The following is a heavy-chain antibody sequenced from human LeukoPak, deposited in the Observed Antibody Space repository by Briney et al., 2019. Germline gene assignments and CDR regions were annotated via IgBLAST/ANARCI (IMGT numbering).Heavy chain of an antibody. CDR3: ARSPRRGIAVAGFDY. V-gene: IGHV4-61*01. Sequence: SQTLSLTCTVSGGSISSGSYYWSWFRQPPGKGLEWIGYIYYSGSTNYNPSLKSRVTISVDTSKNQFSLKLSSVTAADTAVYYCARSPRRGIAVAGFDYWGQGTLVTVSS. CDR2: IYYSGST. D-gene: IGHD6-19*01. CDR1: GGSISSGSYY. J-gene: IGHJ4*02.